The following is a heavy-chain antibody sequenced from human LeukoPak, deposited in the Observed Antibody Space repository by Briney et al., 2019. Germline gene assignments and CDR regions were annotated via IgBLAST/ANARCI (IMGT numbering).Heavy chain of an antibody. J-gene: IGHJ4*02. D-gene: IGHD3-10*01. CDR3: ARDRRAMQLWSLDY. CDR2: ISAYDGNT. CDR1: ASTFSSYG. Sequence: ASVKVSCKASASTFSSYGISWLRQAPGQGLEWMAWISAYDGNTNYARDVQGRVTMTTATSTSTAFMELRSLTSDDTAVYYCARDRRAMQLWSLDYWGQGTLVTVSS. V-gene: IGHV1-18*01.